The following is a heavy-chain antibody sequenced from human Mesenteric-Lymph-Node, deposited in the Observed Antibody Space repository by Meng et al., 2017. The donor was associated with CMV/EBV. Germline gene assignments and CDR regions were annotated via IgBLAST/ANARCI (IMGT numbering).Heavy chain of an antibody. Sequence: CAVSGGSISSSSWWSWVRQPPGKGLEWIGEIYHSGSTNYNPSLKSRVTISVDKSKNQFSLKLSSVTAADTAVYYCARAFLSGYDYDYWGQGTLVTVSS. V-gene: IGHV4-4*02. D-gene: IGHD5-12*01. CDR1: GGSISSSSW. CDR3: ARAFLSGYDYDY. J-gene: IGHJ4*02. CDR2: IYHSGST.